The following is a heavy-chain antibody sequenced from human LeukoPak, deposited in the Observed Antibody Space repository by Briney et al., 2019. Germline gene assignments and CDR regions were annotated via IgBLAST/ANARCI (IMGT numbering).Heavy chain of an antibody. V-gene: IGHV5-51*01. CDR2: IYPGDSDT. Sequence: GESLKISCKGSGYSFASYWIAWVRQMPGKGLEWMGIIYPGDSDTRYSPSFQGQVTISADKSISTAYLQWSSLKASDTAIYYCARQWGDCSSTSCYSAYWGQGTLVTVSS. D-gene: IGHD2-2*01. J-gene: IGHJ4*02. CDR3: ARQWGDCSSTSCYSAY. CDR1: GYSFASYW.